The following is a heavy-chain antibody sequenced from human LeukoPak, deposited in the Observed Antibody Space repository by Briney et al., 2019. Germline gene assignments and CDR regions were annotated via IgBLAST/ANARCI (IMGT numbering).Heavy chain of an antibody. CDR3: ARDYSYPDY. V-gene: IGHV4-4*07. D-gene: IGHD5-18*01. J-gene: IGHJ4*02. Sequence: SETLSLTCSVSGASISAYHWSWIRQPAGKGLEWIGRIYSSGRTNYIPFLKSRLTMSVDTSKNQFSLKLNSVTAADTAVYYCARDYSYPDYWGQGTLVTVSS. CDR1: GASISAYH. CDR2: IYSSGRT.